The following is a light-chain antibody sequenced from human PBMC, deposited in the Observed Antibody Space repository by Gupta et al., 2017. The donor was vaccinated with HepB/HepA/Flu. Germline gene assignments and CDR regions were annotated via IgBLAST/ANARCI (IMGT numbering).Light chain of an antibody. Sequence: HSALPQPASVSGSPRQSITIACTGTSSDVGAYNYVSWHQQHPDKAPKLMIYDVSNRPAGVTNRFSGSKAGNTSSLTIYGLQEEDEADYYCSSDTISSTVVFGGGTKLTVL. J-gene: IGLJ2*01. CDR1: SSDVGAYNY. CDR2: DVS. CDR3: SSDTISSTVV. V-gene: IGLV2-14*03.